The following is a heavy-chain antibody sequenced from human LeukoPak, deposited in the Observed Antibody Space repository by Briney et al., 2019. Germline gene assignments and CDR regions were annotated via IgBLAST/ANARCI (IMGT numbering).Heavy chain of an antibody. D-gene: IGHD3-22*01. CDR2: ISGSGHST. CDR3: ATRAGGYYDSSGYPFDY. CDR1: GFTFSSYA. Sequence: GGSLRLSRAASGFTFSSYAMSWVRQAPGEGVEWVSAISGSGHSTYYADSVKGRFTISRDNSKNTLYLQMNSLRADDTAVYYCATRAGGYYDSSGYPFDYWGQGTLVTVSS. V-gene: IGHV3-23*01. J-gene: IGHJ4*02.